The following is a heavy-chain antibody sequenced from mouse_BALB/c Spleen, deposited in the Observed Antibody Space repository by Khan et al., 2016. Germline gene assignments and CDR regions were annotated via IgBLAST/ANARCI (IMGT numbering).Heavy chain of an antibody. J-gene: IGHJ1*01. CDR1: GFTFSSFG. D-gene: IGHD2-2*01. CDR2: MSSGSSTL. CDR3: VRSGGYVHWYFDD. Sequence: EVELVESGGGLVQPGGSRKLSCAASGFTFSSFGMHWVRQAPKKGLEWVAYMSSGSSTLYYVDKVKGRFAISRDTSENTPYLQMTSLRSEDTAMYYCVRSGGYVHWYFDDWGAGTSVTVSS. V-gene: IGHV5-17*02.